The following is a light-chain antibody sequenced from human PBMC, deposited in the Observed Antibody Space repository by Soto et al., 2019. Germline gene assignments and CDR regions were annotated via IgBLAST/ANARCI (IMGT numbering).Light chain of an antibody. Sequence: EIVMTQSPATLSVSPGESATLSCRARQSVSSHLAWYQQKPGQAPRLLMYGTSTRATGIAARFSGSGSGTDFTLTISSLQSEDFAIYYCQQYSDWFTCGQGTKLAIK. V-gene: IGKV3-15*01. CDR1: QSVSSH. J-gene: IGKJ2*01. CDR3: QQYSDWFT. CDR2: GTS.